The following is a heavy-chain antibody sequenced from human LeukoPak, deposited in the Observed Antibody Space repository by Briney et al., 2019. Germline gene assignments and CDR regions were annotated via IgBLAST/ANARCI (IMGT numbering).Heavy chain of an antibody. V-gene: IGHV6-1*01. J-gene: IGHJ4*02. Sequence: SPTLSLTCAISGDSVSSNSAAWNWIRQSPSRGLEWLGRTYYRSKWYNDYAVSVKSRITINPDTSKNQFSLQLNSVTPEDTAVYYCARDYGSGSYSLYYFDYWGQGTLVTVSS. CDR2: TYYRSKWYN. D-gene: IGHD3-10*01. CDR1: GDSVSSNSAA. CDR3: ARDYGSGSYSLYYFDY.